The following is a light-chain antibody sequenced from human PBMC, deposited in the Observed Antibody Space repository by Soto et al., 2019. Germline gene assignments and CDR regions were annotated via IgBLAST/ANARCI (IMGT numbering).Light chain of an antibody. CDR1: ESVSDN. Sequence: EIVMTQSPATLSVSPGGRATLSCRASESVSDNLAWYQQKPGQPPRLLIYGASTRATGIPARFSASGSGTEFTLTISSLQSEDFAVYYCQQYDTWPPMYTFGQGTNLEIK. J-gene: IGKJ2*01. CDR3: QQYDTWPPMYT. V-gene: IGKV3-15*01. CDR2: GAS.